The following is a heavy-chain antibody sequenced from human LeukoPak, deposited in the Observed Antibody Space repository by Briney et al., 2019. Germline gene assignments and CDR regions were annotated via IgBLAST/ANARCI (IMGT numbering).Heavy chain of an antibody. D-gene: IGHD5-24*01. Sequence: SETLSLTCTVSGGSISSYYWSWIRQPPGKGLECIWYIYYSGSTNYNPSLKSRVTISVDTSKNQFSLKLSSVTAADTAVYYCARVGRYGYNLEYFDYWGQGTLVTVSS. J-gene: IGHJ4*02. CDR1: GGSISSYY. CDR3: ARVGRYGYNLEYFDY. CDR2: IYYSGST. V-gene: IGHV4-59*01.